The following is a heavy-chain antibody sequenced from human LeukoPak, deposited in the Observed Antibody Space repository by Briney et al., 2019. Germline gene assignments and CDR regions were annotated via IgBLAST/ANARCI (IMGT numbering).Heavy chain of an antibody. V-gene: IGHV4-39*07. CDR2: IYYSGST. D-gene: IGHD2-21*01. Sequence: PSETLSLICTVSGGSISSSSYYWGWIRQPPGKGLEWIGSIYYSGSTYYNPSLKSRVTISVDTSKNQFSLKLSSVTAADTAVYYCARSGGDFDYWGQGTLVTVSS. CDR1: GGSISSSSYY. CDR3: ARSGGDFDY. J-gene: IGHJ4*02.